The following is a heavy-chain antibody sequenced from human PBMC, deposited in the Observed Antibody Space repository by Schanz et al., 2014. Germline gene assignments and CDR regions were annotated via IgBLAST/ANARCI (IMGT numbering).Heavy chain of an antibody. J-gene: IGHJ4*02. D-gene: IGHD3-22*01. Sequence: QLQLVQSGAEVKKPGASVKVSCKASGGTFNSYTINWVRQAPGQGLEWMGRIIPILGIANYAQNFQGRLTITADRSTSTAYMELSSLRSEDTAVYYCAGAFDSSGYYFDYWGQGTLVTVSS. CDR1: GGTFNSYT. V-gene: IGHV1-69*02. CDR2: IIPILGIA. CDR3: AGAFDSSGYYFDY.